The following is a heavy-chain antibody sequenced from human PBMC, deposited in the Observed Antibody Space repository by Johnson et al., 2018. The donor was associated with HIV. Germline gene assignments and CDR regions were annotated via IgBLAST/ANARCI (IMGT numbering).Heavy chain of an antibody. D-gene: IGHD6-13*01. Sequence: VQLVESGGGVVQPGGSLRLSCAASGFTFSSYGMHWVRQAPGKGLEWVGRIKSKTDGGTTDYAAPVKGRFTISRDDSKNTLYLQMNSLKTEDTVVYYCAKDLSSSLGPGAFDIWGQGTMVTVSS. CDR1: GFTFSSYG. J-gene: IGHJ3*02. CDR3: AKDLSSSLGPGAFDI. V-gene: IGHV3-15*01. CDR2: IKSKTDGGTT.